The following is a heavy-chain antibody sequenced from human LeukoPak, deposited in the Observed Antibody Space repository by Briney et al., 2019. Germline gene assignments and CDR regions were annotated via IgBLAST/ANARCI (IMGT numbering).Heavy chain of an antibody. D-gene: IGHD2-15*01. V-gene: IGHV3-7*04. J-gene: IGHJ3*02. Sequence: GGSLRLSCAASGVNFSTYWMHWVRQAPGKGLEWVANIKEDGSEKNSADSVKGRFTISRDNAKTSVYLQMSSLRAEDTAVYFCSRGANWVDFDTWGQGTMVTVSS. CDR1: GVNFSTYW. CDR2: IKEDGSEK. CDR3: SRGANWVDFDT.